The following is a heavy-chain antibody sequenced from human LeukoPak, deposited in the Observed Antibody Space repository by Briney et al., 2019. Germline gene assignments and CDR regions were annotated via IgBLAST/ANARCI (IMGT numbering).Heavy chain of an antibody. CDR1: SGSISSYY. J-gene: IGHJ4*02. V-gene: IGHV4-59*01. CDR3: AKDPFRWELLLDY. Sequence: SETLSLTCTVSSGSISSYYWSWIRQPPGKELEWIGYIYYSGTTNYKPSLNSRVTISLDASKKQLSLTLNSVTAADTAVYYCAKDPFRWELLLDYWGQGTLVTVSS. CDR2: IYYSGTT. D-gene: IGHD1-26*01.